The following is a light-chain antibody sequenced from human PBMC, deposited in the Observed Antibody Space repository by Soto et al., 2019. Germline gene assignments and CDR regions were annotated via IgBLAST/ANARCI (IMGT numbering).Light chain of an antibody. J-gene: IGLJ2*01. CDR1: RSNIGSNT. CDR2: NND. CDR3: AAWDDSLNGVV. V-gene: IGLV1-44*01. Sequence: QLVLTQPPSASGTPGQRVTISCSGSRSNIGSNTVSWYQHLPGTAPKLLIYNNDQRPSGVPDRFSGSKSGTSASLAISGLQSEDETDFYCAAWDDSLNGVVFGGGTQLTVL.